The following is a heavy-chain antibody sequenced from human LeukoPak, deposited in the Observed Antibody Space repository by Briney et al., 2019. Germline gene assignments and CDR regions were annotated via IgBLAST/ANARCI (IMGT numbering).Heavy chain of an antibody. CDR3: AKDPYGGTYPSYFDY. CDR2: LRYDGSTA. V-gene: IGHV3-30*02. CDR1: GFTLSSYG. D-gene: IGHD1-26*01. J-gene: IGHJ4*02. Sequence: VGCLRLSCAASGFTLSSYGMNWVRQAPGKGLDWVAFLRYDGSTAFYEDSVKGRFTISRDSSKNTLYLQMNSLTPADTAIYYCAKDPYGGTYPSYFDYWGQGTLVTVSS.